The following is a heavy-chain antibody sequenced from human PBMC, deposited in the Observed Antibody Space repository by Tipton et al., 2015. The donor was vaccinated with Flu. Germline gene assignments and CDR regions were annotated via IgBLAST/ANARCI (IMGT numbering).Heavy chain of an antibody. CDR3: AKEVATITTVAGGMDV. Sequence: VQLVQSGGGLIQPGGSLRLSCAASGFTVSSNYMSWVRRAPGKGLEWVSVIYSDGDTYYADSVKGRFTISRDNSKNTLYLHMNSLRAEDTAVYYCAKEVATITTVAGGMDVWGQGTTVTVSS. V-gene: IGHV3-53*01. J-gene: IGHJ6*02. CDR2: IYSDGDT. CDR1: GFTVSSNY. D-gene: IGHD5-12*01.